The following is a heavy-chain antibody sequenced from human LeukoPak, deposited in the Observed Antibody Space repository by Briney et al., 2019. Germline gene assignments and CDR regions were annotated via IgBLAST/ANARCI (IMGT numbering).Heavy chain of an antibody. V-gene: IGHV4-34*01. CDR1: GGSFSGYY. J-gene: IGHJ4*02. CDR3: ASGVLSRDYVWGSASFFDY. Sequence: SETLSLTCAVYGGSFSGYYWSWIRQLPGKGLEWIGEINHSGSTNYNPSLKSRVTISVDTSKNQFSLKLSSVTAADTAVYYCASGVLSRDYVWGSASFFDYWGQGTLVTVSS. D-gene: IGHD3-16*01. CDR2: INHSGST.